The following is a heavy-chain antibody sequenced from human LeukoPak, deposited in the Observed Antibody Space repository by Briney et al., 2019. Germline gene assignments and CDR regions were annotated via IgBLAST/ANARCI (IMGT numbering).Heavy chain of an antibody. CDR1: GGSISGSNYY. CDR3: ARDLTSGYDFGY. CDR2: IYYSGST. J-gene: IGHJ4*02. D-gene: IGHD5-12*01. V-gene: IGHV4-61*01. Sequence: SETLSLACTVSGGSISGSNYYWDWIRQPPGKGLEWIGYIYYSGSTNYNPSLKSRVTISLDTSKNRFSLKLNSVTAADTAVYYCARDLTSGYDFGYWGQGTLVTISS.